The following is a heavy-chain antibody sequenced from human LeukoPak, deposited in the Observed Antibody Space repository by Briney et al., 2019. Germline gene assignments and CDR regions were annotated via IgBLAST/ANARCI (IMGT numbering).Heavy chain of an antibody. CDR1: GFTFGRYW. CDR3: ARLKDDVTKLDY. V-gene: IGHV3-7*01. CDR2: INQGGSRL. D-gene: IGHD2-8*01. J-gene: IGHJ4*02. Sequence: PGGSLRLSCAGSGFTFGRYWMSWVRQAPGKGLEWVASINQGGSRLHYLVSVTGRFIISRDDAQNSLFLQMTRLRVDDTAVYYCARLKDDVTKLDYWGQGTLVSVSS.